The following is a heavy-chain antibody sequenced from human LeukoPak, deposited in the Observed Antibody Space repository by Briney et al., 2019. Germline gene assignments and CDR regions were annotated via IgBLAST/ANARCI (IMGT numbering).Heavy chain of an antibody. J-gene: IGHJ5*02. CDR1: GFTFSSYA. CDR3: ARDTAAVGATTHWFDP. V-gene: IGHV3-30-3*01. Sequence: GGSLRLSCAASGFTFSSYAMHWVRPAPGKGLEWVAVISYDGSNKYYADSVKGRLTISRDNSKNTLYLQMNSLRAEDTAVYYCARDTAAVGATTHWFDPWGQGTLVTVSS. CDR2: ISYDGSNK. D-gene: IGHD1-26*01.